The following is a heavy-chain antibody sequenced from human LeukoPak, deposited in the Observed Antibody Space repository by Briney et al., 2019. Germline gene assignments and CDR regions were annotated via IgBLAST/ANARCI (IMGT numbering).Heavy chain of an antibody. CDR2: IDPSDSYT. V-gene: IGHV5-10-1*01. CDR3: ARVVVPAATDAFDI. CDR1: GYRFTSYW. D-gene: IGHD2-2*01. Sequence: GESLKISCKVSGYRFTSYWIGWVRQMPGKGLEWMGRIDPSDSYTNYSPSFQGHVTISADKSISTAYLQWSSLKASDTAMYYCARVVVPAATDAFDIWGQGTMVTVSS. J-gene: IGHJ3*02.